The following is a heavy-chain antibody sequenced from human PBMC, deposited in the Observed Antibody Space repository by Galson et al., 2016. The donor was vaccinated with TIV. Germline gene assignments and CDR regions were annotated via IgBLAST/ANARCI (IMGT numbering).Heavy chain of an antibody. CDR2: INPIFNIP. J-gene: IGHJ4*02. V-gene: IGHV1-69*13. CDR1: GGIFFSNA. D-gene: IGHD3-22*01. Sequence: SVKVSCKASGGIFFSNAISWVRQAPGQGLEWMGGINPIFNIPNYAQKFQGRVTITADESTSTVYMELRSLISEDTAVYYCARGSDYYDGSGYQNWGQGTLVTVSS. CDR3: ARGSDYYDGSGYQN.